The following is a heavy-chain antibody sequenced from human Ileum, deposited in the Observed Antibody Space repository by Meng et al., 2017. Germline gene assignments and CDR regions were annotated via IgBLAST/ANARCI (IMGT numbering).Heavy chain of an antibody. V-gene: IGHV3-23*01. CDR2: ISGSGGST. CDR1: GFTFSSYA. J-gene: IGHJ3*02. CDR3: AKGGYCSSTSCYLGAFDI. D-gene: IGHD2-2*01. Sequence: GESLKISCAASGFTFSSYAMSWVRQAPGKGLEWGSAISGSGGSTYYADSVKGRFTISRDNSKNTLYLQMNSLRAEDTAVYYCAKGGYCSSTSCYLGAFDIWGQGTMVTVSS.